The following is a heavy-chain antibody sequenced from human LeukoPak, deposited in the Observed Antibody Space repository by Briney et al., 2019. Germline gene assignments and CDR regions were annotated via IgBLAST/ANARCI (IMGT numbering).Heavy chain of an antibody. CDR1: GGSFSGYY. V-gene: IGHV4-34*01. CDR2: INHSGST. CDR3: ARELVGVVAAIDVFDI. J-gene: IGHJ3*02. D-gene: IGHD2-15*01. Sequence: SETLSLTCAVYGGSFSGYYWSWIRQPPGKGLEWIGEINHSGSTNYNPSLKSRVTISVDTSKNQFSLKLSSVTAADTAVYYCARELVGVVAAIDVFDIGGKGTMVTVSS.